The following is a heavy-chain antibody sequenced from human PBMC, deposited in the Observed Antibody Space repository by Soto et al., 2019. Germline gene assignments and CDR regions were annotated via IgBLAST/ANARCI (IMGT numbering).Heavy chain of an antibody. Sequence: QVQLVQSGDEVKKPGSSVKVSCKASGGTFNSHALTWVRQAPGQGLEWMGGIIPIFETSNYARKFQGRVTITADESTSTAFMELTSLTSDDTAVYYCARDRGWLQPKGSFDYWGQGTLVTVSS. V-gene: IGHV1-69*01. CDR1: GGTFNSHA. CDR3: ARDRGWLQPKGSFDY. D-gene: IGHD5-12*01. J-gene: IGHJ4*02. CDR2: IIPIFETS.